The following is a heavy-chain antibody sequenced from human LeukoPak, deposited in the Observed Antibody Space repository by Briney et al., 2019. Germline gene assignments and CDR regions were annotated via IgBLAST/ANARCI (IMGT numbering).Heavy chain of an antibody. CDR1: GFTFSTYW. V-gene: IGHV3-74*01. D-gene: IGHD3-10*01. J-gene: IGHJ4*02. Sequence: GGSLRLSCAASGFTFSTYWIHWVRQAPGKGLVWVSRINSDGSSATYADSVKGRFTISRDKAKNTVYLQMNSLRVEDTAVYFCTSRNGSGDYWGQGTPVTVSS. CDR2: INSDGSSA. CDR3: TSRNGSGDY.